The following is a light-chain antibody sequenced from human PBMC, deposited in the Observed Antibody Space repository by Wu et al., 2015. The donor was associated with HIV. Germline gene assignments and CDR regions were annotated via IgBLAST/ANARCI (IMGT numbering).Light chain of an antibody. CDR2: AAS. V-gene: IGKV3-15*01. Sequence: EIVMTQSPATLSVSPGGRATLSCRASQNVNNDLAWYQQKPGQAPRLLIYAASTRATGIPVRFSGGGSGTEFTLTISSLQSEDFAFYYCQQYNNWWTFGPKDQG. J-gene: IGKJ1*01. CDR1: QNVNND. CDR3: QQYNNWWT.